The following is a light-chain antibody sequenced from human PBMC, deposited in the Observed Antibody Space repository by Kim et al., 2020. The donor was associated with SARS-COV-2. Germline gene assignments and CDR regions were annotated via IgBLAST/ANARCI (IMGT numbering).Light chain of an antibody. V-gene: IGLV3-1*01. CDR1: KLGDKY. Sequence: SYELTQPPSVSVSPGQTASITCSGDKLGDKYACWYQQKPGQSPVLVIYQDSKRPSGIPERFSGSNSGNTATLTISGTQAIAEADYYCQAWDSSTVVFCGG. CDR2: QDS. CDR3: QAWDSSTVV. J-gene: IGLJ2*01.